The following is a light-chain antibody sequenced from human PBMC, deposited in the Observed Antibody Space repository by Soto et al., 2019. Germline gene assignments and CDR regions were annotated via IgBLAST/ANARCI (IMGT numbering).Light chain of an antibody. J-gene: IGKJ5*01. CDR1: QSVRTK. Sequence: EIVMTQSPDTLYVSPGEGATLSCRAGQSVRTKLAWYQQKAGQAPRLLIYGASTRATGIPDRFSGSGSGTEFTLTISSLQSEDFAVYYCQQYNSWPPITFGQGTRLEI. CDR3: QQYNSWPPIT. CDR2: GAS. V-gene: IGKV3-15*01.